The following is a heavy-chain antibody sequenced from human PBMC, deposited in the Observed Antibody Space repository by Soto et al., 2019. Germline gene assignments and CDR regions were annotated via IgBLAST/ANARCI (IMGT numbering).Heavy chain of an antibody. V-gene: IGHV4-39*01. J-gene: IGHJ3*02. Sequence: PSETLSLTCTVSGGSISSSSYYWGWIRQPPGKGLEWIGSIYYSGSTYYNPSLKSRVTISVDTSKNQFSLKLSSVTAADTAVYYCARRIVATIGAFDIWGQGTMVT. D-gene: IGHD5-12*01. CDR2: IYYSGST. CDR1: GGSISSSSYY. CDR3: ARRIVATIGAFDI.